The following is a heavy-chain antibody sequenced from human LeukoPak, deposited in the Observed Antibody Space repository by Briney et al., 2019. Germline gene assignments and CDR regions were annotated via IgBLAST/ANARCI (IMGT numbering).Heavy chain of an antibody. CDR1: GFTFGNYA. CDR3: AKGSSRYTSGQQDY. CDR2: ISHDGSEK. Sequence: GGSLRLSCAVSGFTFGNYAMHWVRQAPGKGLEWVAVISHDGSEKYYADSVKGRFTISRDNSNNTLYLQMNSLRAEDTAVYYCAKGSSRYTSGQQDYWGQGTLVTVSS. V-gene: IGHV3-30*18. J-gene: IGHJ4*02. D-gene: IGHD6-19*01.